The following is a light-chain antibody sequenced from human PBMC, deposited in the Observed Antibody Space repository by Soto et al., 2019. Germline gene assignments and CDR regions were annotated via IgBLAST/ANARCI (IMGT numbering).Light chain of an antibody. J-gene: IGLJ1*01. CDR3: CVYAGSTTFYV. CDR2: EVN. CDR1: SSDVASYNL. V-gene: IGLV2-23*02. Sequence: QSALTQPASVSGSPGQSITIPCTATSSDVASYNLVSWYQQHPDKAPKLLIFEVNQRPSGVSDRFSGSKSGYTAALTISGLQAEDEPHYYCCVYAGSTTFYVFGGGTKVTVL.